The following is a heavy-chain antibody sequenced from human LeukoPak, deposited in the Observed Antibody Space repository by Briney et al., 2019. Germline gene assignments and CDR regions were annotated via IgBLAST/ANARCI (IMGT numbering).Heavy chain of an antibody. CDR3: ARSLGGPEDY. CDR2: SNPNSGGT. Sequence: ASVKVSCKASGYTFTGYYMHWVRQAPGQGLEWMGWSNPNSGGTNYAQKFQSRVPMPRDTSTSTAYMELSRLRSDDTAVYYCARSLGGPEDYWGQGTLVTVSS. V-gene: IGHV1-2*02. D-gene: IGHD3-16*01. J-gene: IGHJ4*02. CDR1: GYTFTGYY.